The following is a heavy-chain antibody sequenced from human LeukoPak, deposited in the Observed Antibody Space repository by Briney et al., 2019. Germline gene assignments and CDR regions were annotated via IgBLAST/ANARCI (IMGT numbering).Heavy chain of an antibody. CDR3: ARHSSSRGYESNY. CDR2: IYYSGST. CDR1: GGSISSSSYY. D-gene: IGHD6-6*01. J-gene: IGHJ4*02. V-gene: IGHV4-39*01. Sequence: PSQTLSLTCTVSGGSISSSSYYWGWIRQPPGKGLEWIGSIYYSGSTYYNPSLKSRVTISVDTSKNQFSLKLSSVTAADTAVYYCARHSSSRGYESNYWGQGTLVTVSS.